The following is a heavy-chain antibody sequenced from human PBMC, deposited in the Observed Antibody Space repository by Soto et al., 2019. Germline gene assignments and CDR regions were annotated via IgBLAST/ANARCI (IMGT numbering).Heavy chain of an antibody. J-gene: IGHJ4*02. V-gene: IGHV3-23*01. CDR3: AKDFFSWYGSGSSY. Sequence: GGSLRLSCAASGFTFSSYAMSWVRQAPGKGLEWVSAISGSGGSTYYADSVKGRFTISRDNSKNTLYLQMNSLRAEDSSVYYCAKDFFSWYGSGSSYWGQGTLVTVSS. CDR1: GFTFSSYA. D-gene: IGHD3-10*01. CDR2: ISGSGGST.